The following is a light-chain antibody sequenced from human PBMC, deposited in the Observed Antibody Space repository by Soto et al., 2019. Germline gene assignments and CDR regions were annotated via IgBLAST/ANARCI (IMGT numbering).Light chain of an antibody. CDR2: GTS. CDR1: QSVSNRY. V-gene: IGKV3-20*01. J-gene: IGKJ1*01. CDR3: QQYGSSGT. Sequence: DIVLPQSPGTLSLSPGERATLSCWASQSVSNRYLAWYQQKPGQAPRLLIYGTSSRAGGIPDRFSGSGSGTDFTLTISRLEPEDFAVYYCQQYGSSGTFGQGTKVDIK.